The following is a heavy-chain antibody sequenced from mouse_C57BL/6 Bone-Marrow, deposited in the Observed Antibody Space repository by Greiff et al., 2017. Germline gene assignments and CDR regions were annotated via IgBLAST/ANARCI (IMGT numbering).Heavy chain of an antibody. V-gene: IGHV1-76*01. Sequence: QVHVKQSGAELVRPGASVKLSCKASGYTFTDYYINWVKQRPGQGLEWIARIYPGSGNTYYNEKFKGKATLTAEKSSSTAYMQLSSLTSEDSAVYVCAKLGGDYYAMDYGGQGTSVTVSS. J-gene: IGHJ4*01. CDR2: IYPGSGNT. CDR3: AKLGGDYYAMDY. D-gene: IGHD4-1*01. CDR1: GYTFTDYY.